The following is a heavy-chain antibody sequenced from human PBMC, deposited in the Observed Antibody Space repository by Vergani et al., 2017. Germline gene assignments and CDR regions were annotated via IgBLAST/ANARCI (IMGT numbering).Heavy chain of an antibody. CDR3: ATKSCGTPGCQIGYFRE. CDR1: GFTSSYYG. V-gene: IGHV3-30*03. D-gene: IGHD1-1*01. J-gene: IGHJ1*01. Sequence: QVHLVESGGGVVQPGRSLRLSCVVSGFTSSYYGMHWVRSAPGKGLEWVAVISYDGTQKYYADSVKGRFTISRDNSKSTLYLQMNSLRTEDTAVYYCATKSCGTPGCQIGYFREWGQGTLVTVSS. CDR2: ISYDGTQK.